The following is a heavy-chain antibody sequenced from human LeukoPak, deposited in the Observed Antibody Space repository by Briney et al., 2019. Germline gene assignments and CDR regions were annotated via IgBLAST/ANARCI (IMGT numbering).Heavy chain of an antibody. V-gene: IGHV4-59*01. D-gene: IGHD1-1*01. CDR3: AREGTSGTHLNWFDP. CDR2: IYGSGST. CDR1: GGSISSYY. Sequence: SETLALTWTVSGGSISSYYWSWIRQPPGKGLDWIGHIYGSGSTNYNPSLKSRVTLSVDTSKNQFSLKLSSVTAADTAVYYCAREGTSGTHLNWFDPWGQGTLVTVSS. J-gene: IGHJ5*02.